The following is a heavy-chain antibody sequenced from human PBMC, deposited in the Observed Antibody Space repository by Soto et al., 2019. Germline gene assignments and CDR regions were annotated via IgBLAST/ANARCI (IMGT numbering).Heavy chain of an antibody. J-gene: IGHJ4*02. CDR3: ARVLDYYGTGSRGIDY. D-gene: IGHD3-10*01. CDR2: ISSSGSTI. CDR1: GFTFSDYY. Sequence: QVQLVESGGGLVKPGGSLRLSCAASGFTFSDYYMSWIRQAPGTGLEWGSYISSSGSTIYYADAVKGRFTISRDNAKNSLYLQMNSLRAEDTAVYSGARVLDYYGTGSRGIDYWGQGTLVTVSS. V-gene: IGHV3-11*01.